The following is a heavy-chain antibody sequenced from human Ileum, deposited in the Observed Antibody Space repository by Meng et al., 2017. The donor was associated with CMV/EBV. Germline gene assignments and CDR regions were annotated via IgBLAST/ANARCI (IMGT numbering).Heavy chain of an antibody. CDR1: GGSLNSFS. V-gene: IGHV1-69*12. CDR2: ILPLFNIS. Sequence: QVPRVQSGPGVKKPGSSVTVSCKASGGSLNSFSIAWVRKALGQGLEWMGGILPLFNISYYAQSFQGRIIITADESTSTVYMEVGGLRPEDTAMYYCAKEEDTSMVGVNWFDPWGQGTLVTASS. D-gene: IGHD5-18*01. J-gene: IGHJ5*02. CDR3: AKEEDTSMVGVNWFDP.